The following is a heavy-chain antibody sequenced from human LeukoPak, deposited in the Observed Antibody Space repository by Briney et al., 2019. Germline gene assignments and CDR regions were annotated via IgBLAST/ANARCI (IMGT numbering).Heavy chain of an antibody. CDR3: ARHVRVVTAHLYWYFDL. CDR1: GDSISNNSYC. CDR2: GFYSGST. V-gene: IGHV4-39*01. D-gene: IGHD2-21*02. J-gene: IGHJ2*01. Sequence: PSETLSLTCTVSGDSISNNSYCWGWIRQPPGKGLEWIGSGFYSGSTSYNPSLKSRVAVSVDTSRYQFSLQLSSVTAADTAVYYCARHVRVVTAHLYWYFDLWGRGTLVTVSS.